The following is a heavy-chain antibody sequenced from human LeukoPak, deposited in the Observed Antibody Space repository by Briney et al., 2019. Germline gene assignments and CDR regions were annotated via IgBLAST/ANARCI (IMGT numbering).Heavy chain of an antibody. CDR2: ISYDRSNN. D-gene: IGHD6-13*01. J-gene: IGHJ6*03. Sequence: PGVSLRLSYAPSVFSFISFTFMSYAMHGVRQAPGKGLGCVAVISYDRSNNYYEDSVKGRFTISRDNSKNTLYMQMNRLRAEDTALYYCARDGLQQQLAYYMDVWGKGTTVTVSS. CDR1: VFSFISFTFMSYA. CDR3: ARDGLQQQLAYYMDV. V-gene: IGHV3-30*04.